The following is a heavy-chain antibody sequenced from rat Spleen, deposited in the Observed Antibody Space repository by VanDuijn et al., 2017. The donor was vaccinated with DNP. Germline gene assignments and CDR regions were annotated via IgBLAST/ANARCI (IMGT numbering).Heavy chain of an antibody. CDR3: ARYRYNPYYYAMDA. CDR2: ISYDGSRT. J-gene: IGHJ4*01. V-gene: IGHV5-29*01. D-gene: IGHD1-5*01. Sequence: TISYDGSRTYYRDSVKGRFTISRDNAKSTLYLQMDSLRSEDTATYYCARYRYNPYYYAMDAWGQGTSVTVSS.